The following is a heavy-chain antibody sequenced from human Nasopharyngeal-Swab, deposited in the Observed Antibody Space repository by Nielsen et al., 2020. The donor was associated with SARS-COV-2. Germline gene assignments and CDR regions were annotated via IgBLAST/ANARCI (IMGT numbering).Heavy chain of an antibody. CDR1: GFAFSDYS. J-gene: IGHJ4*02. V-gene: IGHV3-48*04. CDR3: ARHDYGENY. CDR2: ITSSSSTR. D-gene: IGHD4-17*01. Sequence: GSLRLSCAASGFAFSDYSMDWVRQAPGKGLEWVSYITSSSSTRYYADSVKGRFTISRDNAKNTLYLQMNSLRAEDTAVYYCARHDYGENYWGQGTLVTVSS.